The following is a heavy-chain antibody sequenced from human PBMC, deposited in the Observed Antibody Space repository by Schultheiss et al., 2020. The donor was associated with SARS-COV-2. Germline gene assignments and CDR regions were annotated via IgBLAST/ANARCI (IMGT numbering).Heavy chain of an antibody. CDR2: ISYDGSNK. J-gene: IGHJ3*02. CDR1: GFTFSYYY. D-gene: IGHD2-15*01. CDR3: AREGSHDAFDI. Sequence: GESLKISCAASGFTFSYYYMSGVRQAPGKGLEWVAFISYDGSNKYYADSVKGRFTISRDNSKNTLYFQMNSLRAEDTAVYYCAREGSHDAFDIWGQGTMVTVSS. V-gene: IGHV3-30*14.